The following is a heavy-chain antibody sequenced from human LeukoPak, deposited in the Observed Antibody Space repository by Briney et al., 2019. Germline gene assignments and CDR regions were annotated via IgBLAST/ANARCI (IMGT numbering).Heavy chain of an antibody. V-gene: IGHV4-59*12. CDR2: IYYSGST. CDR1: GGSISSYY. CDR3: ARDPPLPSGKDCSGGSCYPNSLGYMDV. D-gene: IGHD2-15*01. J-gene: IGHJ6*03. Sequence: SETLSLTCTVSGGSISSYYWSWIRQPPGKGLEWIGYIYYSGSTDYNPSLKSRVTISVDTSKNQFSLKLSSVTAADTAVYYCARDPPLPSGKDCSGGSCYPNSLGYMDVWGKGTTVTISS.